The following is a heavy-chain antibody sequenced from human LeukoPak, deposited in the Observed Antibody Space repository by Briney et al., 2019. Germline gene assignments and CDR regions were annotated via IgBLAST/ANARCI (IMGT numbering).Heavy chain of an antibody. D-gene: IGHD3-10*01. J-gene: IGHJ4*02. CDR2: ISCNSGSI. CDR3: ARDAFASGSYNPFDN. CDR1: GFTFDDYA. V-gene: IGHV3-9*01. Sequence: GRSLRLSCAASGFTFDDYAMHWVRQAPGKGLEWVSGISCNSGSIGYADSVKGRFTISRDNAKNSLYLQMNSLRAEDTALYYCARDAFASGSYNPFDNWGQGTLVTVSS.